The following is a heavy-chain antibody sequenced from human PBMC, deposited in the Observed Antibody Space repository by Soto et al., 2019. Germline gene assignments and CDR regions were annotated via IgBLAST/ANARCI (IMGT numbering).Heavy chain of an antibody. J-gene: IGHJ4*02. CDR1: GYTFTSLG. CDR3: ARVYDFWSGYSNPFDY. CDR2: ISVYNGKT. D-gene: IGHD3-3*01. Sequence: ASVKVSCKASGYTFTSLGISWVRQAPGQGLEWMGWISVYNGKTNYTQNLQGRVTMTTDTSTSTAYMELRSLRSDDTAVYYCARVYDFWSGYSNPFDYWGQGTLVTVSS. V-gene: IGHV1-18*01.